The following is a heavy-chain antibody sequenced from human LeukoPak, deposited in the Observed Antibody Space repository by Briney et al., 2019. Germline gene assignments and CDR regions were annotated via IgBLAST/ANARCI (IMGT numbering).Heavy chain of an antibody. CDR3: ARGLLPRGLAVAGGLGY. D-gene: IGHD6-19*01. CDR1: GGSVSSGSYY. CDR2: ISYDGNNK. Sequence: LSLTCTVSGGSVSSGSYYWSWIRQPPGKGLEWVASISYDGNNKFYADSVKGRFTFSRDNSKNTLYLQMNSLKAEDTAVYYCARGLLPRGLAVAGGLGYWDQGTLVTVSS. V-gene: IGHV3-30*03. J-gene: IGHJ4*02.